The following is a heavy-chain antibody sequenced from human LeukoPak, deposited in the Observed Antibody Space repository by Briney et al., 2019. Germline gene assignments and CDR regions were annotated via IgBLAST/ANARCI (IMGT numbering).Heavy chain of an antibody. J-gene: IGHJ4*02. CDR2: IYPDDSDV. Sequence: GESLKISCKGSGYPFNNYWIGWVRQIPGKGLDWMGTIYPDDSDVRYSPSFQGQVTMSADKSITTAYLQWSSLKASDTALYYCAKLTTGWSFDFWGQGTLVTVSS. D-gene: IGHD6-19*01. CDR1: GYPFNNYW. V-gene: IGHV5-51*01. CDR3: AKLTTGWSFDF.